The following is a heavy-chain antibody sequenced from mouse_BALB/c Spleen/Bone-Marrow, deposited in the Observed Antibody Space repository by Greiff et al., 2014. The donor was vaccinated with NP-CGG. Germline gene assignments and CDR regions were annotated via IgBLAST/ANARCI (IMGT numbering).Heavy chain of an antibody. CDR2: IYPGNSDT. CDR1: GYSFTSYW. D-gene: IGHD2-1*01. Sequence: EVQLQQSGTVLARPGASVKMSCKASGYSFTSYWMHWVKQRPGRGLEWIGAIYPGNSDTSYNQKFKGKAKLTAVTSASTAYMELSSLTNEDSAVYYCTKIYYGNSFDVWGAGTTVTVSS. J-gene: IGHJ1*01. V-gene: IGHV1-5*01. CDR3: TKIYYGNSFDV.